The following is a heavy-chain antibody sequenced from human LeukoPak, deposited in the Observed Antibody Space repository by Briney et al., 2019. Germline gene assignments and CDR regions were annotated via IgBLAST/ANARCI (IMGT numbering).Heavy chain of an antibody. CDR1: GFTVSSNY. Sequence: GGSLRLSCAASGFTVSSNYMSWVRQAPGKGLEWVSSISSHSDYIYYAESVKGRFTISRDNAENSLFLQMNSLRAEDTAIYYRVRDTRSSYSYYGMDVWGQGTTVTVSS. D-gene: IGHD3-10*01. CDR2: ISSHSDYI. J-gene: IGHJ6*02. V-gene: IGHV3-21*01. CDR3: VRDTRSSYSYYGMDV.